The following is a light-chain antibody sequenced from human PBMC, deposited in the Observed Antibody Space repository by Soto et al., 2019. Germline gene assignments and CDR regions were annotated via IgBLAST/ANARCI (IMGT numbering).Light chain of an antibody. Sequence: DIQMTQYPSTVSSSLGDRVTITCRASQNIVRSLAWYQQKPGKAPKVLIYTASNLESGAPSRFSGSGSGTQFTLTISSLKPDDLATYYCQQYNSDSSFGGGAKVDIK. CDR3: QQYNSDSS. J-gene: IGKJ4*01. V-gene: IGKV1-5*03. CDR2: TAS. CDR1: QNIVRS.